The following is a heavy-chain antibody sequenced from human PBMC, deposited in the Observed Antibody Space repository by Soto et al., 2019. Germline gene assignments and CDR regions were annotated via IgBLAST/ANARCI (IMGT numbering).Heavy chain of an antibody. CDR3: AHRPGGVSYFDY. V-gene: IGHV2-5*02. Sequence: QITLKESGPALVKPTQTLTLTCTFSGFSLSTSGVGVGWIRQPPGKALEWLALIYWDDDKRYRPSLKSRLTSTTDTSNNQVGLTMTNMDPVDTATYYCAHRPGGVSYFDYWGQGTLVTVSS. CDR1: GFSLSTSGVG. J-gene: IGHJ4*02. D-gene: IGHD2-8*01. CDR2: IYWDDDK.